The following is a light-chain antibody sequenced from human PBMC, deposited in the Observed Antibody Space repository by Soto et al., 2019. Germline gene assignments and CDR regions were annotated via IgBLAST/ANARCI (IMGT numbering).Light chain of an antibody. CDR3: QQRTNWPPYT. J-gene: IGKJ2*01. V-gene: IGKV3-11*01. Sequence: EIVLTHSPATLSLSPGERATLSCRASQSVRNYLAWYQQKPGQAPRLLIYDASNRATGIPARFSGSGSGTDFTLTISSLEPEDFAVYYCQQRTNWPPYTFGQGTKLEIK. CDR2: DAS. CDR1: QSVRNY.